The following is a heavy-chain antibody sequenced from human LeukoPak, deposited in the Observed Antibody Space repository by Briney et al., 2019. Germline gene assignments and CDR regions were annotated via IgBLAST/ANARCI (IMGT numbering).Heavy chain of an antibody. CDR3: ARDHYYDSSGYQYFQH. CDR1: GFTFSSYG. J-gene: IGHJ1*01. D-gene: IGHD3-22*01. Sequence: GGSLRLSCAASGFTFSSYGMHWVRQAPGKGLEWVAVIWYDGSNKYYADSVKGRFTISRDNSKNTLYLQMSSLRAEDTAVYYCARDHYYDSSGYQYFQHWGQGTLVTVSS. V-gene: IGHV3-33*01. CDR2: IWYDGSNK.